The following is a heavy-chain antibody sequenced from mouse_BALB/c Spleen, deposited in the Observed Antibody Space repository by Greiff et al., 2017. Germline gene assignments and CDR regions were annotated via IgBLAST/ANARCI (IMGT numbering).Heavy chain of an antibody. J-gene: IGHJ2*01. CDR3: ARDGYTRHYFDY. V-gene: IGHV5-17*02. Sequence: EVQGVESGGGLVQPGGSRKLSCAASGFTFSSFGMHWVRQAPEKGLEWVAYISSGSSTIYYADTVKGRFTISRDNPKNTLFLQMTSLRSEDTAMYYCARDGYTRHYFDYWGQGTTLTVSS. CDR2: ISSGSSTI. CDR1: GFTFSSFG. D-gene: IGHD2-3*01.